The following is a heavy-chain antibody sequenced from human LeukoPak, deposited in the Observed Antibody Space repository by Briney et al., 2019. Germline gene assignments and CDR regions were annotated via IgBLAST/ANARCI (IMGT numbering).Heavy chain of an antibody. J-gene: IGHJ4*02. Sequence: PSETLSLTCTVSGGSTSSYYWSWIRQPPGKGLEWIGYIYYSGSTNYNPSLKSRVTISVDTSKNQFSLKLSSVTAADTAVYYCARHGSGSARPYFFDYWGQGTLVTVSS. CDR3: ARHGSGSARPYFFDY. CDR1: GGSTSSYY. D-gene: IGHD1-26*01. V-gene: IGHV4-59*08. CDR2: IYYSGST.